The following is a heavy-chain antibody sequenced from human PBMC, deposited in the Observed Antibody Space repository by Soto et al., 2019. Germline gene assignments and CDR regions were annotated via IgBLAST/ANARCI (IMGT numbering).Heavy chain of an antibody. CDR2: ISWNSGRI. D-gene: IGHD6-6*01. CDR1: GFNFDDYA. V-gene: IGHV3-9*01. Sequence: EVQLVESGGGLVQPGRSRRLSCAASGFNFDDYAMHWVRQAPGKGLEWVSGISWNSGRIGYADSVKGRVTISRDNAKNSLYLQMSSLRPEDTALYYCARDIATHPWDYYAMDVWGQGTTITVSS. CDR3: ARDIATHPWDYYAMDV. J-gene: IGHJ6*02.